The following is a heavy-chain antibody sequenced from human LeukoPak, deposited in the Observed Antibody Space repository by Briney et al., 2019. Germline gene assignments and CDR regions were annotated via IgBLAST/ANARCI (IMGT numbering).Heavy chain of an antibody. CDR1: GFTFSSYA. D-gene: IGHD3-10*01. CDR2: ISGSGGST. Sequence: GGSLRLSCAASGFTFSSYAMSWVCQAPGKGLEWGSAISGSGGSTYYADSVKGRFTISTDNSKTTLYLQMNSLRAEDTAVYLCAKDLLLWFGELLELFDYWGQGTLVTVPS. CDR3: AKDLLLWFGELLELFDY. J-gene: IGHJ4*02. V-gene: IGHV3-23*01.